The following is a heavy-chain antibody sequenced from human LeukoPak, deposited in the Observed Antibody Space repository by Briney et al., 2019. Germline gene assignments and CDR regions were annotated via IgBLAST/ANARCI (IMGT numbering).Heavy chain of an antibody. Sequence: GGSLRLSCAASGFSFRHYGMHWVRQAPGKGLEWVAFINYDGSNKYYADSVKGRFTISRDNSKNTVYLQMNSLRPDDTAVYYCARGDKQLLFNRNKGGFDPWGQGTLVTVSS. J-gene: IGHJ5*02. CDR3: ARGDKQLLFNRNKGGFDP. CDR2: INYDGSNK. V-gene: IGHV3-30*02. D-gene: IGHD5-18*01. CDR1: GFSFRHYG.